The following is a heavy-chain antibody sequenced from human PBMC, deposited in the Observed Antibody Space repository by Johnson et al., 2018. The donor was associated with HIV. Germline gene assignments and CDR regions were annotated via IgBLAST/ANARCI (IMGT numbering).Heavy chain of an antibody. D-gene: IGHD3-22*01. Sequence: VQLVESGGGVVRPGGSLRLSCEASGFTFDDYGMSWVRQGPGKGLEWVSVIYSGGSTYYADSVKGSFTISRDNSKNTLYLQMNSLRAEDTAVYYCASVPMIVVLDGAFDIWGQGTMVTVSS. CDR1: GFTFDDYG. CDR2: IYSGGST. CDR3: ASVPMIVVLDGAFDI. J-gene: IGHJ3*02. V-gene: IGHV3-66*01.